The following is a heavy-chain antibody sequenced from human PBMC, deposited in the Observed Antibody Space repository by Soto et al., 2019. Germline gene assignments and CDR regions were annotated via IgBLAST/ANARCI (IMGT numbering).Heavy chain of an antibody. Sequence: QVQLVESGGGVVQPGTSLRLSCAASGFTFSSYGMHWVRQAPGKGLAWVAVISHDGSTNYYADSVKGRFTISRDNSKNKLYLHMNSVRDEDTTVDYCSNQIQAGHWGQGTLVIVSS. D-gene: IGHD5-18*01. V-gene: IGHV3-30*18. CDR3: SNQIQAGH. J-gene: IGHJ4*02. CDR1: GFTFSSYG. CDR2: ISHDGSTN.